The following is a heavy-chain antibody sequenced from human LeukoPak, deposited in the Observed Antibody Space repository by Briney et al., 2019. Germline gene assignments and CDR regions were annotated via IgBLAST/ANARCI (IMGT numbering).Heavy chain of an antibody. D-gene: IGHD6-19*01. CDR1: GDSVSSNSAA. V-gene: IGHV6-1*01. Sequence: SQTLSLTCAISGDSVSSNSAAWNWIRQSPSRGLEWLGRTYYRSKWYNDYAVSVKSRITINPDTSKNQFSLQLNSVTPEDTAVYYCARTKHSSGWNPIDYWGQGILVTVSS. CDR3: ARTKHSSGWNPIDY. J-gene: IGHJ4*02. CDR2: TYYRSKWYN.